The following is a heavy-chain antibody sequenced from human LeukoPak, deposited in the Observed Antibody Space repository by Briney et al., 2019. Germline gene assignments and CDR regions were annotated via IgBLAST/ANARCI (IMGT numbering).Heavy chain of an antibody. D-gene: IGHD2-2*01. CDR1: GGTFSSYA. CDR2: IIPIFGTA. V-gene: IGHV1-69*13. J-gene: IGHJ3*02. CDR3: ARKVLGYCSSTSCYHNAFDI. Sequence: GASVKVSCKASGGTFSSYAISWVRQAPGQGLEWVGGIIPIFGTANYAQKFQGRVTITADESTSTAYMELSSLRSEDTAVYYCARKVLGYCSSTSCYHNAFDIWGQGTMVTVSS.